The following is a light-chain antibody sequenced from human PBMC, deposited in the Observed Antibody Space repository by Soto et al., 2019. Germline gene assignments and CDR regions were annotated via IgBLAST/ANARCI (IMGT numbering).Light chain of an antibody. CDR3: SSYTSSTSAV. Sequence: QSALTHPASVSGYPGQSITISCTGTSSDVGGYNYVSWYQQHPGKAPKLMIYDVSNRPSGVSNRFSGSKSGNTASLTISGLQAEDEADYYCSSYTSSTSAVFGTGTKLTVL. CDR1: SSDVGGYNY. CDR2: DVS. V-gene: IGLV2-14*01. J-gene: IGLJ1*01.